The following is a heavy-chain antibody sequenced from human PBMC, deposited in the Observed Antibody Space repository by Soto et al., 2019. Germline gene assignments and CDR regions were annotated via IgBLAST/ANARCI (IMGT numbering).Heavy chain of an antibody. CDR1: GDSISSGGYS. D-gene: IGHD4-17*01. J-gene: IGHJ4*02. V-gene: IGHV4-30-2*01. Sequence: QLQLQESGSGLVKPSQTLSLTCAVSGDSISSGGYSWSWIRQPPGKGLEWIGYIYHSGSTYYNPSLKSRVTISVDRSKNQFSLKLSSVTAADTAVYYCARAMTTVTTIDYWGQGTLVTVSS. CDR2: IYHSGST. CDR3: ARAMTTVTTIDY.